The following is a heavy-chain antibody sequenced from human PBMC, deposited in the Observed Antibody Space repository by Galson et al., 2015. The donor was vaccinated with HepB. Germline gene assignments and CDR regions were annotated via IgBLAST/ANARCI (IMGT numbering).Heavy chain of an antibody. CDR3: ARDIRGYSDSSGCHDSYCYALDV. D-gene: IGHD3-22*01. V-gene: IGHV3-48*02. J-gene: IGHJ6*02. CDR1: GFSFSIYT. CDR2: ISSSGSTI. Sequence: SLRLSCAASGFSFSIYTMNWVRQAPGKGLEWVSSISSSGSTIYYADSVKGRFTISRDNAKNSLYLQMNSLRDEDTAMYYCARDIRGYSDSSGCHDSYCYALDVWGQGTTITVSS.